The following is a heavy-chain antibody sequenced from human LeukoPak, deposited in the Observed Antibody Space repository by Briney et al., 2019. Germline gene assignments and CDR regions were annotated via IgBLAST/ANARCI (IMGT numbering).Heavy chain of an antibody. CDR2: FDPEDGET. D-gene: IGHD5-24*01. J-gene: IGHJ6*03. Sequence: ASVKVSCKVSGYTLTELSMRWVRQAPGKGLEWMGGFDPEDGETIYAQKFQGRVTMTEDTSTDTAYMELSSLRSEDTAVYYCATAPREMATITNYYMDVWGKGTTVTVSS. V-gene: IGHV1-24*01. CDR1: GYTLTELS. CDR3: ATAPREMATITNYYMDV.